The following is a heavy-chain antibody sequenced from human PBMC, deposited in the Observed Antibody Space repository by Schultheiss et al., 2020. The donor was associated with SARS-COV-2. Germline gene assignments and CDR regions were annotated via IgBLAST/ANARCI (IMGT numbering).Heavy chain of an antibody. CDR3: AREVIHYYDSSGEQRDY. CDR1: GGSISSSNW. Sequence: GSLRLSCAVSGGSISSSNWWSWVRQPPGKGLEWIGSIYHSRSTYYNPSLKSRVTISVDTSKNEFSLKLSYVTAADTAVYYCAREVIHYYDSSGEQRDYWGQGTLFTVSS. D-gene: IGHD3-22*01. CDR2: IYHSRST. J-gene: IGHJ4*02. V-gene: IGHV4-4*02.